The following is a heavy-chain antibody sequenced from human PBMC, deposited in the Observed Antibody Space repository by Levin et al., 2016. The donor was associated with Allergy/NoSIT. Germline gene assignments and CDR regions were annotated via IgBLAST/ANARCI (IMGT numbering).Heavy chain of an antibody. CDR1: GGSISSHY. CDR2: MHITGGT. D-gene: IGHD4-11*01. Sequence: SETLSLTCTVSGGSISSHYWSWIRQPAGKGLEWIGRMHITGGTNYNSSLKSRVTMSVDTSKNQFSLKLNSVTAADTAVYYCARESGDDYSNYRGYYYSAMDVWGQGTAVTVS. CDR3: ARESGDDYSNYRGYYYSAMDV. V-gene: IGHV4-4*07. J-gene: IGHJ6*02.